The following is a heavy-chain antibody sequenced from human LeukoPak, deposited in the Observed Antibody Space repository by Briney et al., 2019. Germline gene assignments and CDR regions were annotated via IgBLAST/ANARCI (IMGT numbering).Heavy chain of an antibody. D-gene: IGHD6-19*01. J-gene: IGHJ5*02. CDR3: AKSIAVALLSSLDA. V-gene: IGHV3-21*04. CDR2: ISSSSSYI. CDR1: GFTFSSYS. Sequence: PGGSLRLSCAASGFTFSSYSMNWVRQAPGKGLEWVSSISSSSSYIYYADSVKGRFTISRDNAKDSLYLQMDSLRADDTAFYYCAKSIAVALLSSLDAWGQGTLVTVS.